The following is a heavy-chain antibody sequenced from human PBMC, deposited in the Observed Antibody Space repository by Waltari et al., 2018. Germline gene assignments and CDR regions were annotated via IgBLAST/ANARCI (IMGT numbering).Heavy chain of an antibody. CDR1: GGSISSGSYY. Sequence: QVQLQESGPGLVKPSQTLSLTCTVSGGSISSGSYYWSWIRQPAGKGLEWIGRIYTSGSTNNHPSLRSRVPIAVDTSKDQFSLELSSVTAADTAVYYCAIDSSGWYYYWGQGTLVTVSS. CDR3: AIDSSGWYYY. D-gene: IGHD6-19*01. J-gene: IGHJ4*02. V-gene: IGHV4-61*02. CDR2: IYTSGST.